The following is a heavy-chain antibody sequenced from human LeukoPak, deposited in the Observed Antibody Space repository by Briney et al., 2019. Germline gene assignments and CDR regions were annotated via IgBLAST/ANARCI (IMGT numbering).Heavy chain of an antibody. J-gene: IGHJ3*01. CDR2: IYTTGST. CDR3: ARAERTVNVFDS. CDR1: DGSMISYH. V-gene: IGHV4-4*07. D-gene: IGHD3-10*02. Sequence: KSSETLSLTCSVSDGSMISYHWSWIRQPAGKGLEWIGRIYTTGSTDYNPSLMSRVTMSVDTSKNQFSMKLRSVPAADTAVYYCARAERTVNVFDSWGQGTIVTVSS.